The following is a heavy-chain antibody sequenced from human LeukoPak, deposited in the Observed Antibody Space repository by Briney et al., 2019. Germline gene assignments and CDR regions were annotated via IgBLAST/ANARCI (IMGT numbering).Heavy chain of an antibody. D-gene: IGHD5/OR15-5a*01. CDR3: VRQSTGLDY. J-gene: IGHJ4*02. Sequence: GGSLRLSCAPSGFTFSTHTMPWVRQAPGKGLEWVAVIEADGRNKFHAESVRGRFTISRDNSRNTLYLQLDSLRSEDTAVYYCVRQSTGLDYWGQGTLVTVSS. V-gene: IGHV3-30*04. CDR2: IEADGRNK. CDR1: GFTFSTHT.